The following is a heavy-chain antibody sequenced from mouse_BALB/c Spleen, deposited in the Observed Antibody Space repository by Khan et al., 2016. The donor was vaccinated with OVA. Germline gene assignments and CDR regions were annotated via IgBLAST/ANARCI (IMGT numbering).Heavy chain of an antibody. D-gene: IGHD1-1*01. CDR2: IDPANGYT. CDR3: ARINYYGGSY. J-gene: IGHJ3*01. V-gene: IGHV14-3*02. CDR1: GFNIKDTY. Sequence: EVELVESGAELVKPGASVKLSCTTSGFNIKDTYIHWVKQRPEQGLEWIGRIDPANGYTKFDPKFQGKATITTDTSSNTAYLQLSSLTSEDTAVYYCARINYYGGSYWGQGTLVTVSS.